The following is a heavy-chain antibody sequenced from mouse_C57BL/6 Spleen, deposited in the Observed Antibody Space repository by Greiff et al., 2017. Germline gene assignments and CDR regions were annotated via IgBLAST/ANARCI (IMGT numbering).Heavy chain of an antibody. CDR1: GYAFSSSW. CDR3: ARSGITTVNFDY. J-gene: IGHJ2*01. Sequence: LQESGPELVKPGASVKISCKASGYAFSSSWMNWVKQRPGKGLEWIGRIYPGDGDTNYNGKFKGKATLTADKSSSTAYMQLSSLTSEDSAVYFCARSGITTVNFDYWGKGTTLTVSS. CDR2: IYPGDGDT. D-gene: IGHD1-1*01. V-gene: IGHV1-82*01.